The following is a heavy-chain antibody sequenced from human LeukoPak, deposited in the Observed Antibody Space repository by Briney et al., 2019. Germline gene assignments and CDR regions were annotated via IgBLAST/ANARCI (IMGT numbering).Heavy chain of an antibody. D-gene: IGHD6-19*01. CDR1: GFTFSSYA. CDR2: ISGSGGST. J-gene: IGHJ4*02. CDR3: AIDPYSSGWRGGDYFDY. V-gene: IGHV3-23*01. Sequence: GGSLRLSCAASGFTFSSYAMSWVRQAPGKGLEWVSAISGSGGSTYYADSVKGRFAISRDNSKNTLFLQMNNLRAEDTAVYYCAIDPYSSGWRGGDYFDYWGQGTLVTVSS.